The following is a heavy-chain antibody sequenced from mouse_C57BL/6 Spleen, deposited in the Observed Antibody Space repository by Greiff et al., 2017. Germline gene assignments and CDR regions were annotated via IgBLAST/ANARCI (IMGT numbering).Heavy chain of an antibody. Sequence: VQLQQSGAELVRPGTSVKVSCKASGYAFTNYLIEWVKQRPGQGLEWIGVINPGSGGTNYNEKFKGKATLTADKSSSTAYMQLSSLTSEDSAVYFCARGRQLELHFADWGQGTLVTVSA. CDR2: INPGSGGT. CDR1: GYAFTNYL. CDR3: ARGRQLELHFAD. J-gene: IGHJ3*01. V-gene: IGHV1-54*01. D-gene: IGHD3-2*01.